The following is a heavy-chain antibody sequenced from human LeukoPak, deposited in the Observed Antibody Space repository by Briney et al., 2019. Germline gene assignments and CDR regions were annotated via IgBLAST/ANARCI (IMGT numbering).Heavy chain of an antibody. CDR2: IYYSGST. Sequence: PSETLSLTCTVSGGSISSYYWSWIRQPPGKGLEWIGYIYYSGSTNYNPSLKSRVTISVDTSKNQFSLKLSSVTAADTAVYYCARRSYYDSSGYYYWAFDIWGQGTMVTVSS. CDR3: ARRSYYDSSGYYYWAFDI. D-gene: IGHD3-22*01. V-gene: IGHV4-59*01. J-gene: IGHJ3*02. CDR1: GGSISSYY.